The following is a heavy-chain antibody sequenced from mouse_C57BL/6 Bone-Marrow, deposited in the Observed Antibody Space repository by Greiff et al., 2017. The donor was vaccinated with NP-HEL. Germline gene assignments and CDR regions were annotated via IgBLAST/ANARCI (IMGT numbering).Heavy chain of an antibody. CDR2: INPNNGGT. D-gene: IGHD3-2*02. V-gene: IGHV1-26*01. Sequence: EVQLQQSGPELVKPGASVKISCKASGYTFTDYYMNWVKQSHGKSLEWIGDINPNNGGTSYNQKFKGKATLTVDKSSSTAYMELRSLTSEDSAVYYCARDSSAPYWGQGTTLTVSS. CDR3: ARDSSAPY. CDR1: GYTFTDYY. J-gene: IGHJ2*01.